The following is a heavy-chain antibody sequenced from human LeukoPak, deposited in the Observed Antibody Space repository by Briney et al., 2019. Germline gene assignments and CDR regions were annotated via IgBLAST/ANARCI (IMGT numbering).Heavy chain of an antibody. CDR2: IYHSGST. CDR3: ARDSPTWRGDNMDV. V-gene: IGHV4-4*02. J-gene: IGHJ6*02. CDR1: GGSISSSNW. Sequence: SGTLSLTCAVSGGSISSSNWWSWVRQPPGKGLEWIGEIYHSGSTNYNPSLKSRVTISVDKSKNQFSLQLDSVTPEDTAVYYCARDSPTWRGDNMDVWGQGTTVTVSS. D-gene: IGHD3-10*01.